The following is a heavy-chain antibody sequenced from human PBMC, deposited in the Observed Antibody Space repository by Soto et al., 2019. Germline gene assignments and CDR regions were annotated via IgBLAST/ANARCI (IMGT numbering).Heavy chain of an antibody. CDR1: GGSISSSSYY. CDR2: IYYSGST. CDR3: AVGIAARGSWFDP. J-gene: IGHJ5*02. Sequence: PSETLSLTCTVSGGSISSSSYYWGWIRQPPGKGLEWIGSIYYSGSTYYNPSLKSRVTISVDTSKNQFSLKLSSVTAADTAVYYCAVGIAARGSWFDPWGQGTLVTAPQ. V-gene: IGHV4-39*01. D-gene: IGHD6-6*01.